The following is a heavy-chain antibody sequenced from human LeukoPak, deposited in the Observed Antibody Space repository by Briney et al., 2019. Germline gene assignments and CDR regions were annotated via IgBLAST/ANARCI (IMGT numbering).Heavy chain of an antibody. J-gene: IGHJ6*03. CDR1: GFTFSNFY. CDR2: ISGSGTNQ. V-gene: IGHV3-11*01. Sequence: GGSLRLSCAASGFTFSNFYMSWFRQAPGKGLEWLSYISGSGTNQHSADSVRGRFTISRDNAENSLSLQMDSLRAEDTAVYYCARPVSPNYFYYMDVWGKGTTVTVSS. CDR3: ARPVSPNYFYYMDV. D-gene: IGHD4-11*01.